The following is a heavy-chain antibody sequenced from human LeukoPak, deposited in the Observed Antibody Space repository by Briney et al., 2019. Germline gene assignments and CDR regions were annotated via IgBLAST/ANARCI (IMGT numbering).Heavy chain of an antibody. V-gene: IGHV1-24*01. CDR1: GYTLTELS. CDR2: FHPEDGKA. CDR3: ATVLRVLLTRSELDP. Sequence: ASVKVSCKVSGYTLTELSKHWGRQAPGEGPELKGGFHPEDGKAIYAQKFQGRVTMTEDTSTDTACMELRSLRSEDAAVYYCATVLRVLLTRSELDPWGQGTLVTVSS. D-gene: IGHD4-11*01. J-gene: IGHJ5*02.